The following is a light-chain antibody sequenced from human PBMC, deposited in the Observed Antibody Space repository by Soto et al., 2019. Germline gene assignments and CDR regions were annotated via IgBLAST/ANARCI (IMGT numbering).Light chain of an antibody. Sequence: DIQMTQSPSSLSASVGDRVTITCRASQSISTYLNWYQQKPGKAPKLLIYAASSLQSGVSSRFSGSGSGTDFTLTINSLQPEDFATFYYQQSYSTPHTFGQGTKVEVK. CDR2: AAS. V-gene: IGKV1-39*01. J-gene: IGKJ1*01. CDR1: QSISTY. CDR3: QQSYSTPHT.